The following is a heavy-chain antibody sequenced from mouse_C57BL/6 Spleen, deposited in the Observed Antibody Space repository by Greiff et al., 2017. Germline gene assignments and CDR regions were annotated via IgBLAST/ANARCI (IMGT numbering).Heavy chain of an antibody. Sequence: VQLQQPGAELVKPGASVKLSCKASGYTFTSYWMHWVKQRPGQGLEWIGMIHPNSGSTNYNEKFKGKATLTVDKSSSTAYMQLSSLTSDDSAFYSCASYGSSHYYAMECWGQGASVTV. J-gene: IGHJ4*01. V-gene: IGHV1-64*01. D-gene: IGHD1-1*01. CDR3: ASYGSSHYYAMEC. CDR2: IHPNSGST. CDR1: GYTFTSYW.